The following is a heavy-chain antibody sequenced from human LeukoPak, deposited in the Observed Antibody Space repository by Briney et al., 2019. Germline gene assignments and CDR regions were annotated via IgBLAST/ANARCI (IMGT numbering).Heavy chain of an antibody. Sequence: SVKVSCKASGGTFSSYAISWVRQAPGQGLEWMGGIIPIFGTANYAQKFQGRVTITADESTSTAYMELSSLRSEDTAVYYCARDRDCSSTSCYITRIAAGPGPFDPWGQGTLVTVSS. J-gene: IGHJ5*02. CDR2: IIPIFGTA. V-gene: IGHV1-69*01. D-gene: IGHD2-2*02. CDR1: GGTFSSYA. CDR3: ARDRDCSSTSCYITRIAAGPGPFDP.